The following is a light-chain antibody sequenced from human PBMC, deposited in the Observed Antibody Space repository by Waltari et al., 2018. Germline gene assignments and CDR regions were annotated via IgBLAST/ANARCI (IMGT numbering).Light chain of an antibody. CDR3: QHYNSPIT. Sequence: DIQMTQSPSTLSASVGDRVTITCRASQSISSWLAWYQQKPGKAQKLLIYKASSLESGVPSRFSGGGAGTEFTLTISSLQPDDFASYYCQHYNSPITFGPGTKVDIK. V-gene: IGKV1-5*03. J-gene: IGKJ3*01. CDR1: QSISSW. CDR2: KAS.